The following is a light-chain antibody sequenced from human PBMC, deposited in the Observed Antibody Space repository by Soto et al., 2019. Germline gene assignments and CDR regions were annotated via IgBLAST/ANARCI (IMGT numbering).Light chain of an antibody. J-gene: IGLJ1*01. CDR2: DVN. CDR3: FLYAGSYTYV. CDR1: SSDVGGYNY. Sequence: QSVLAQPRSVSGSPGQSVTISCTGTSSDVGGYNYVSWYQQHPGKAPKLIIYDVNRRPSGVPDRFSGSKSGNTASLTISGLQAEDEADYYCFLYAGSYTYVFGTGTKVTVL. V-gene: IGLV2-11*01.